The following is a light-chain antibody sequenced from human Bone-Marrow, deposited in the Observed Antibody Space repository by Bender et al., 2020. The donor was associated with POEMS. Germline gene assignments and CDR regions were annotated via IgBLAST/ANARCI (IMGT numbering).Light chain of an antibody. CDR1: SSDVGGYNF. Sequence: QSALTQPASVSGSPGQSITISCTGTSSDVGGYNFVSWYQQYPGKAPKLMIYDISNRRSGVSTRFSGSKSGNTASLTISGLPAEDEAVYYCNSYTSASTHVIFGGGTKVTVL. V-gene: IGLV2-14*03. CDR2: DIS. CDR3: NSYTSASTHVI. J-gene: IGLJ2*01.